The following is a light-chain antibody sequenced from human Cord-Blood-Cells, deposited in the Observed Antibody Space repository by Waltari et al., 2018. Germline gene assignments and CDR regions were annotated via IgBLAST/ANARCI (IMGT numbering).Light chain of an antibody. CDR3: QQYGSSPMYT. CDR1: PSVSSRY. J-gene: IGKJ2*01. Sequence: EIVLTQSPGTLSLSPGERVTLSCRASPSVSSRYLAWYQQKPGQAPRLLTYGASSRAAGIPDRFSGSGSGTDFTLTISRLEPEDFAVYYCQQYGSSPMYTFGQGTKLEIK. CDR2: GAS. V-gene: IGKV3-20*01.